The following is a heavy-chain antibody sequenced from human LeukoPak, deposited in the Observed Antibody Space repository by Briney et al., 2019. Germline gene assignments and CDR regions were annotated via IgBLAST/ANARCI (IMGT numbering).Heavy chain of an antibody. V-gene: IGHV1-2*02. Sequence: GASVKVSCKASGYTFTGYYMHWVRQAPGQGLEWMGCINPNSGGTNYAQKFQGRVTMTRDTSISTAYMELSRLRSDDTAVYYCARDQSRYSLYYYYGMDVWGQGTTVTVSS. CDR1: GYTFTGYY. CDR2: INPNSGGT. CDR3: ARDQSRYSLYYYYGMDV. D-gene: IGHD1-26*01. J-gene: IGHJ6*02.